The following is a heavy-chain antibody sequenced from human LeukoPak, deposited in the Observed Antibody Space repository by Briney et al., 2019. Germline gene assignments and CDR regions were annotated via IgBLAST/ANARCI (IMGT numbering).Heavy chain of an antibody. CDR3: ASAERSWTNYYYYGMDV. D-gene: IGHD6-13*01. Sequence: PSETLSLTCTVSGGSISSYYWSWIRQPAGKGLEWIGRIYTSGSTNYNPSLKSRVTMSVDTSKNQFSLKLSSVTAADTAVYYCASAERSWTNYYYYGMDVWGQGTTVTVSS. CDR2: IYTSGST. CDR1: GGSISSYY. J-gene: IGHJ6*02. V-gene: IGHV4-4*07.